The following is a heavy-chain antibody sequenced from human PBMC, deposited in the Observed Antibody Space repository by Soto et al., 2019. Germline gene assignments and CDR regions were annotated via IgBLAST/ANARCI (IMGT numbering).Heavy chain of an antibody. CDR1: GFTFSSYG. J-gene: IGHJ4*02. D-gene: IGHD1-1*01. Sequence: QVQLVESGGGVVQPGRSLRLSCAASGFTFSSYGMHWVRQAPGKGLEWVAVIWYDGSNKYYADSVKGRFTISRDNSKNTLYLQMNSLRAEDTAVYYCARGNDEGNNFDYWGQGTLVTVSS. CDR3: ARGNDEGNNFDY. V-gene: IGHV3-33*01. CDR2: IWYDGSNK.